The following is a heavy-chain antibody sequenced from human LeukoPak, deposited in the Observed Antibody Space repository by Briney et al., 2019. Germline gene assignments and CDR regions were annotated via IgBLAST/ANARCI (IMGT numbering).Heavy chain of an antibody. V-gene: IGHV4-39*01. D-gene: IGHD5-24*01. CDR2: IHYRLPT. CDR3: ARHEEEDGYNAKTPDY. J-gene: IGHJ4*02. Sequence: PSETLSLTCDVSGVSISGTNYYWGWIRQPPGMGLEWIGSIHYRLPTFYNPLLQSRVTISVDTSKNQISLRLRSVPAADTAVYYCARHEEEDGYNAKTPDYWGQGTLVTVSS. CDR1: GVSISGTNYY.